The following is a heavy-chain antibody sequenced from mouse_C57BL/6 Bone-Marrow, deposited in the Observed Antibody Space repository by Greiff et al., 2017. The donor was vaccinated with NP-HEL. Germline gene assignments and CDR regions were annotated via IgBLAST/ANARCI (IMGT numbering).Heavy chain of an antibody. CDR1: GYTFTSYW. J-gene: IGHJ1*03. Sequence: VQLQQPGAELVKPGASVKLSCKASGYTFTSYWMHWVKQRPGQGLEWIGMIHPNSGSTNYNEKFKSKATLTVDKSSSTAYMQLSSLTSEDSAVYYCARRAITTVVPYWYFDVWGTGTTVTVSS. CDR2: IHPNSGST. V-gene: IGHV1-64*01. D-gene: IGHD1-1*01. CDR3: ARRAITTVVPYWYFDV.